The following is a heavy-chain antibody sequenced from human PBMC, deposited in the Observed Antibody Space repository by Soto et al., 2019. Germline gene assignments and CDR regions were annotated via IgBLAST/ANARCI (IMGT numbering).Heavy chain of an antibody. Sequence: GESLKISCKGSGYNFAGYWIAWVRQMPGKGLELMGIIYPSDSDTRYRPSFQGQVTISADKSISSAYLQWSSLRASDTAMYYCARGGVSTRTFDYWGPGTPVPVSS. J-gene: IGHJ4*02. D-gene: IGHD3-3*01. CDR3: ARGGVSTRTFDY. V-gene: IGHV5-51*01. CDR2: IYPSDSDT. CDR1: GYNFAGYW.